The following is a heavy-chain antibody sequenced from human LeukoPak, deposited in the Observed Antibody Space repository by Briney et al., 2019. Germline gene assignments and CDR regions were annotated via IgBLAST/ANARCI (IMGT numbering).Heavy chain of an antibody. CDR2: IYYTGST. Sequence: SETLSLTCTVSGGSISSSSYSWGWLRQPPGKGLQWIGNIYYTGSTFYSPSLKSRVTISLDTSKHQFSLKLTSVTAADTAVYYCAREWDTSSFDPRASGDYWGQGTPVTVSS. CDR1: GGSISSSSYS. CDR3: AREWDTSSFDPRASGDY. J-gene: IGHJ4*02. D-gene: IGHD3-9*01. V-gene: IGHV4-39*07.